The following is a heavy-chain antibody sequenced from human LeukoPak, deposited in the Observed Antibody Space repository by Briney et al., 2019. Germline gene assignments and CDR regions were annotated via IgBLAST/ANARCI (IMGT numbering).Heavy chain of an antibody. J-gene: IGHJ4*02. CDR2: IKQDGSEK. D-gene: IGHD4-17*01. CDR1: GFTFSSDW. V-gene: IGHV3-7*01. CDR3: ARGGDYGDYDFFDY. Sequence: GGSLRLSCAASGFTFSSDWLSWVRQAPGKGLEWVANIKQDGSEKYYVDSVKGRFTISRDNAKNSLYLQMNSLRAEDTAVYYCARGGDYGDYDFFDYWGQGTLVTVSS.